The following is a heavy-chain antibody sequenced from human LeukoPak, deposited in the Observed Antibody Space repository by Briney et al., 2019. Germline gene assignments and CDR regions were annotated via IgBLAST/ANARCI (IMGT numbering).Heavy chain of an antibody. V-gene: IGHV1-2*02. Sequence: ASVKVSCKASGYTFTGYYMHWVRQPPAKGLEGMGLINPNSGGTNYAQKFQGRVTMTRDTSISTAYMELSRLRSDDTAVYYCARDLSYYDSSGEFDYWGQGTLVTVSS. D-gene: IGHD3-22*01. J-gene: IGHJ4*02. CDR1: GYTFTGYY. CDR2: INPNSGGT. CDR3: ARDLSYYDSSGEFDY.